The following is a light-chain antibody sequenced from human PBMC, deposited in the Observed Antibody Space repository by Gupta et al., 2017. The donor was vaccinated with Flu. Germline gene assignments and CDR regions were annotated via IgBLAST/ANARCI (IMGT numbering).Light chain of an antibody. J-gene: IGKJ4*01. V-gene: IGKV1-16*02. CDR2: NAA. Sequence: DIQMTQSPSSLSASVGDRVSITCRASQGINNHLAWFQQKPGKAPKSLIYNAASLQDGVPLKFSGSGSGTDFTLTISSLQPEDFATYFCRQYSAYPLTFGGGTKIEIK. CDR1: QGINNH. CDR3: RQYSAYPLT.